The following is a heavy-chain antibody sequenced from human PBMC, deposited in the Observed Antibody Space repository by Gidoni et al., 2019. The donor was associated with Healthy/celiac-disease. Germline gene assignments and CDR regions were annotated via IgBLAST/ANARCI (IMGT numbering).Heavy chain of an antibody. CDR1: GGSISSYY. CDR2: IYYSGST. CDR3: ARHGYYYDSSGYYWGFDY. V-gene: IGHV4-59*08. D-gene: IGHD3-22*01. J-gene: IGHJ4*02. Sequence: QVQLQESGPGLVKPSEPLSLTCTVPGGSISSYYWSWIRQPPGKGLEWIGYIYYSGSTNYNPSLKSRVTISVDTSKNQFSLKLSSVTAADTAVYYCARHGYYYDSSGYYWGFDYWGQGTLVTVSS.